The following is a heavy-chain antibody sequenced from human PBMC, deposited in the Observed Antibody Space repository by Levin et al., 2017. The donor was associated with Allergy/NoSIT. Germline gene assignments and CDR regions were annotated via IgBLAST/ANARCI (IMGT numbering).Heavy chain of an antibody. V-gene: IGHV3-48*03. J-gene: IGHJ4*02. CDR2: ISSSGSTI. CDR1: GFTFSSYE. CDR3: ARFVAAWHPPFDY. D-gene: IGHD2-21*01. Sequence: GGSLRLSCAASGFTFSSYEMNWVRQAPGKGLEWVSYISSSGSTIYYADSVKGRFTISRDNAKNSLYLQMNSLRAEDTAVYYCARFVAAWHPPFDYWGQGTLVTVSS.